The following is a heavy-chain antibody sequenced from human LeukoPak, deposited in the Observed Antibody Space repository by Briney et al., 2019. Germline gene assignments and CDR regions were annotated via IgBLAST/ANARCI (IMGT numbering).Heavy chain of an antibody. V-gene: IGHV3-23*01. D-gene: IGHD1-1*01. CDR3: AKGALEPQPMDVDY. CDR2: ISGSGGST. Sequence: GGSLRLSCAASGFTFSSYAMSWVRQAPGKGLEWVSAISGSGGSTYYADSVKSRFTISRDNSKNTPYLQMNSLRAEDTAVYYCAKGALEPQPMDVDYWGQGTLVTVSS. J-gene: IGHJ4*02. CDR1: GFTFSSYA.